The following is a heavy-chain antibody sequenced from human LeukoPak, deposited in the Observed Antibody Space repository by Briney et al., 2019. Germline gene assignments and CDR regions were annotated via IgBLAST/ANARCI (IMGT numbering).Heavy chain of an antibody. CDR2: ISGSGGST. V-gene: IGHV3-23*01. D-gene: IGHD3-10*01. J-gene: IGHJ5*02. Sequence: GGSLRLSCAASGFTFSSYAMSWVRQAPGKGLEWVSAISGSGGSTYYADSVKGRFTISRDNSKNTLYLQMNSLRAEDTAVYYCAKDPSLLWFGELSAGPFDPWGQGTLVTVSS. CDR1: GFTFSSYA. CDR3: AKDPSLLWFGELSAGPFDP.